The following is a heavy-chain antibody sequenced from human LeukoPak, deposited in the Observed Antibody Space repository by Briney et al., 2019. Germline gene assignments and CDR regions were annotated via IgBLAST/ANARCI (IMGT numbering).Heavy chain of an antibody. CDR1: GFTFSSYG. J-gene: IGHJ4*02. CDR3: AKSSGAGQFDY. Sequence: GRPLRLSCAASGFTFSSYGMHWVRQAPGKGLEWVAVFSSDGIHKYYSNSVKGRFTISRDNSKNTLYLQMNSLRPEDTAVYYCAKSSGAGQFDYWGQGTLVTVSS. CDR2: FSSDGIHK. D-gene: IGHD3-10*01. V-gene: IGHV3-30*18.